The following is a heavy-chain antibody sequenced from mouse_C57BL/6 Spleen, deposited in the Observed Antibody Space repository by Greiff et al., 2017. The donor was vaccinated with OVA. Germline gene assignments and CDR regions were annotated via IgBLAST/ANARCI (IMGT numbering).Heavy chain of an antibody. V-gene: IGHV1-82*01. Sequence: QVQLQQSGPELVKPGASVKISCKASGYAFSSSWMNWVKQRPGQGLEWIGRIYPGDGGTNYNGKFKGKATLTADKSSSTAYMQLSSLTSEDSAVYFCARAEGILGSSGYGYAMDYWGQGTSVTVSS. CDR1: GYAFSSSW. D-gene: IGHD3-2*02. CDR3: ARAEGILGSSGYGYAMDY. J-gene: IGHJ4*01. CDR2: IYPGDGGT.